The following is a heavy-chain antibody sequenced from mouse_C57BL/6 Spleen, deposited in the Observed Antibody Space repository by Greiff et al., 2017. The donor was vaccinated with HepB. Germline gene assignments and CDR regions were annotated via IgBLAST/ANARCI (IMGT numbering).Heavy chain of an antibody. CDR1: GYTFTDYY. CDR2: INPNNGGT. Sequence: VQLQQSGPELVKPGASVKISCKASGYTFTDYYMNWVKQSHGKSLEWIGDINPNNGGTSYNQKFKGKATLTVDKSSSTAYMELRSLTSEDSAVYYCAKGTAQATPTWFAYWGQGTLVTVSA. J-gene: IGHJ3*01. CDR3: AKGTAQATPTWFAY. V-gene: IGHV1-26*01. D-gene: IGHD3-2*02.